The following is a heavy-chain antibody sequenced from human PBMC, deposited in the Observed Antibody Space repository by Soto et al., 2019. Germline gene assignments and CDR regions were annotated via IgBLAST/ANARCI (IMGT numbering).Heavy chain of an antibody. J-gene: IGHJ2*01. CDR1: GGSISSGDYS. CDR2: IYYSGNT. Sequence: SETLSLTCTVSGGSISSGDYSWSWVRQSPGKGLEWIGYIYYSGNTNHNPSLKSRVTMSVDRSRNQFSLRLSSVTAADTAVYYCARDDIVGAANWYFDLWGRGTLVTVSS. CDR3: ARDDIVGAANWYFDL. V-gene: IGHV4-61*08. D-gene: IGHD1-26*01.